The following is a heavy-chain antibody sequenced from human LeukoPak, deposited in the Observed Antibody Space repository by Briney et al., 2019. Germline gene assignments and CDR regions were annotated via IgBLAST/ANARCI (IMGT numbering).Heavy chain of an antibody. D-gene: IGHD3-10*01. CDR3: GRVDYGSGSYYYGMDV. V-gene: IGHV3-20*01. J-gene: IGHJ6*02. CDR1: GFTFDDYG. Sequence: GGSLRLSCAASGFTFDDYGMSWVRQAPGKGLEWVSGINWNGGSTGYADSVKGRFTISRDNAKNSLYLQMNSLRAEDTALYHCGRVDYGSGSYYYGMDVWGQGTTVTVSS. CDR2: INWNGGST.